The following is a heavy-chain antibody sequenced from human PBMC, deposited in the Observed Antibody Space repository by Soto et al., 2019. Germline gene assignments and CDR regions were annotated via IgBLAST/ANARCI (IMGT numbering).Heavy chain of an antibody. CDR2: ISGSSRYT. V-gene: IGHV3-11*06. J-gene: IGHJ4*02. CDR3: ARHTSGWHYYDY. Sequence: ASGFNFSDHYMNWIRQAPGKGLEWVSYISGSSRYTNFADSVKGRFTISRDNAKNSLYLQMNSLRAEDTAVYYCARHTSGWHYYDYWGKGTLV. CDR1: GFNFSDHY. D-gene: IGHD6-19*01.